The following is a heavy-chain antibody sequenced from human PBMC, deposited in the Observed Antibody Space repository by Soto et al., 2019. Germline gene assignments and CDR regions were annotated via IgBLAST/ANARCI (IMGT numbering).Heavy chain of an antibody. V-gene: IGHV3-30*01. CDR3: ARADSNSWSDF. CDR1: GFTFRSYA. CDR2: ISYDGTNK. J-gene: IGHJ4*02. D-gene: IGHD6-13*01. Sequence: QVQLVESGGGVVQPGRSLRLSCAASGFTFRSYAMDWVRQAPGKGLEWVAVISYDGTNKYYADSVKGRFTISRDNSKNTLSLLMNSLRPEDTAVYYCARADSNSWSDFWGQGTLVTVSS.